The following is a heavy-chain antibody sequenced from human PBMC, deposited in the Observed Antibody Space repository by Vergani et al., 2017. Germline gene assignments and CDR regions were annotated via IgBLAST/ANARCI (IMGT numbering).Heavy chain of an antibody. J-gene: IGHJ6*03. D-gene: IGHD4-11*01. Sequence: QVQLQQWGGGLLKPSETLSLNCVVNGGSFTSYHWTWIRQSPGAGLEWVGDIDHTGRPDYNPSLKSRLTMSVDKSRNQFSLTLNSVTATDTAIYFCARVNTETNGHLYYYYYMDVWGKGTAVTVS. CDR3: ARVNTETNGHLYYYYYMDV. CDR2: IDHTGRP. CDR1: GGSFTSYH. V-gene: IGHV4-34*01.